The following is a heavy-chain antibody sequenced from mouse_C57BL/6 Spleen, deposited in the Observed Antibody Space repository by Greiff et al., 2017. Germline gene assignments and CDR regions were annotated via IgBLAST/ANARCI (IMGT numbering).Heavy chain of an antibody. J-gene: IGHJ2*01. CDR1: GYTFTDYY. D-gene: IGHD1-1*01. CDR3: ARSDTTVVAPFDY. CDR2: INPYNGGT. Sequence: EVQLQQSGPVLVKPGASVKMSCKASGYTFTDYYMNWVKQSHGKSLEWIGVINPYNGGTSYNQKFKGKATLTVDKSSSTAYMELNSLTSEDSAVYYCARSDTTVVAPFDYWGQGTTLTVSS. V-gene: IGHV1-19*01.